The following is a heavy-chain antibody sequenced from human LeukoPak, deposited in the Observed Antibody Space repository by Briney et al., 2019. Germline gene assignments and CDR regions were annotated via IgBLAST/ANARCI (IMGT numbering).Heavy chain of an antibody. CDR1: GFTFSSYA. J-gene: IGHJ4*02. CDR3: AKSRRRGYCTNGVCYTSFDY. D-gene: IGHD2-8*01. Sequence: GGSLRPPCAASGFTFSSYAMSWVRQAPGKGLEWVSAISGSGGSTYYADSVKGRFTISRDNSKNTLYLQMNSLRAEDTAVYYCAKSRRRGYCTNGVCYTSFDYWGQGTLVTVSS. CDR2: ISGSGGST. V-gene: IGHV3-23*01.